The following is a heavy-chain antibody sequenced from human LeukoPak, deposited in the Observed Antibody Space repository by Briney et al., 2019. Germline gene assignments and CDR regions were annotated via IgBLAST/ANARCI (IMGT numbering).Heavy chain of an antibody. V-gene: IGHV3-23*01. Sequence: GGSLRLSCAASGFTFSNYAMSWARQAPGKGLEWVSAISASGGSTFYADSVKGRFTISRDNSKNTLYLQMNSLRAEDTAVYYCARALSRIAAAGTSGADYWGQGTLVTVSS. CDR3: ARALSRIAAAGTSGADY. D-gene: IGHD6-13*01. CDR2: ISASGGST. J-gene: IGHJ4*02. CDR1: GFTFSNYA.